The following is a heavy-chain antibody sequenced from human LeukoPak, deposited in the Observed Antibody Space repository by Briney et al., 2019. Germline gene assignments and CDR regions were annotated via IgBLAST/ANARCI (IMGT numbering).Heavy chain of an antibody. V-gene: IGHV5-51*01. J-gene: IGHJ5*02. Sequence: GESLKISCKASGYIFTTYWIGWVRQLPGKGLEWMGIIYPGNSDTIYSPSFQGQVTISADKSISTAYLQWSSLKASDTAMYYCARVGHYDFLIGYLNWFDPWGQGTLVTVSS. D-gene: IGHD3-3*01. CDR1: GYIFTTYW. CDR3: ARVGHYDFLIGYLNWFDP. CDR2: IYPGNSDT.